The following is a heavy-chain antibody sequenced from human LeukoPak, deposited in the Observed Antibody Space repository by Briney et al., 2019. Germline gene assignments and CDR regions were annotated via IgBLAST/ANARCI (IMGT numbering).Heavy chain of an antibody. CDR1: GASINSSNFY. D-gene: IGHD1-26*01. CDR2: IYDRGST. Sequence: PSETLSLTCTVSGASINSSNFYWGWIRQPPGKGLEWIANIYDRGSTYYNPSLKSRVTISVDTSKNQFSLRLSSVTAADTAVYYCARHYLGGNYPDYFNHWGQGTLVTVSS. V-gene: IGHV4-39*01. CDR3: ARHYLGGNYPDYFNH. J-gene: IGHJ4*02.